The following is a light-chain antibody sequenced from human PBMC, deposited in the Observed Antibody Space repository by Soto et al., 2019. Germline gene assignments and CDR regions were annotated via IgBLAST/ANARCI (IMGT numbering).Light chain of an antibody. Sequence: EIVLTQSPATLSLSPGERATLSCRASQSVSSYLAWYQQKPGQAPRLLIYGASTRATGIPDRFSGSGSGTDFTLTINRLEPEDFTVYYCQQYGISPFTFGPGTKVDIK. J-gene: IGKJ3*01. CDR3: QQYGISPFT. V-gene: IGKV3-20*01. CDR1: QSVSSY. CDR2: GAS.